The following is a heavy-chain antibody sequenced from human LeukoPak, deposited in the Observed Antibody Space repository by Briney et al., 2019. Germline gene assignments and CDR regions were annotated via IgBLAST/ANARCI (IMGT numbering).Heavy chain of an antibody. V-gene: IGHV4-39*01. Sequence: SETLSLTCTVSGGSISSNNYYWGWIRQPPGKGLEWIGSTYYSGSTYYNPSLKSRVTISVDTSKNQFSLKLSSVTAADTAVYYCARLTALAGHCGAFDIWGPGTLVTVSS. D-gene: IGHD6-19*01. CDR3: ARLTALAGHCGAFDI. CDR2: TYYSGST. CDR1: GGSISSNNYY. J-gene: IGHJ3*02.